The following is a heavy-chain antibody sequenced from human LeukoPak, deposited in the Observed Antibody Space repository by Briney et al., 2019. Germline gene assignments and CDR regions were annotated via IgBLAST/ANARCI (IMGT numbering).Heavy chain of an antibody. J-gene: IGHJ4*02. CDR2: IYYSGST. V-gene: IGHV4-39*07. D-gene: IGHD2-15*01. CDR1: GGSISSSSYY. Sequence: SETLSLTCTVSGGSISSSSYYWGRIRQPPGKGLEWIGSIYYSGSTYYNPSLKSRVTISVDTSKNQFSLKLSSVTAADTAVYYCATGRDIVVVVAASGGYFDYWGQGTLVTVSS. CDR3: ATGRDIVVVVAASGGYFDY.